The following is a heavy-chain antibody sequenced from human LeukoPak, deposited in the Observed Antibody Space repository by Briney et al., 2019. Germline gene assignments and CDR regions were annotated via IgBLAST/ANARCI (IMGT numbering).Heavy chain of an antibody. V-gene: IGHV3-33*01. D-gene: IGHD2-2*01. CDR3: ARDLPYCSSTSCPIDY. CDR2: IWYDGSNK. Sequence: PGRSLRLSCAASGFTFSSYGMHWVRQAPGKGLEWVAVIWYDGSNKYYADSVKGRFTISRDNSKNTLCLEMNSLRAEDTAVYYCARDLPYCSSTSCPIDYWGQGTLVTVSS. J-gene: IGHJ4*02. CDR1: GFTFSSYG.